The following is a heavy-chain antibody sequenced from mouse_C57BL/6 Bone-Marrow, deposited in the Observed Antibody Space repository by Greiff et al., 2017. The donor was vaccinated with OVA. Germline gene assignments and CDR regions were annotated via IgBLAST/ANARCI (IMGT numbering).Heavy chain of an antibody. J-gene: IGHJ4*01. CDR1: GFTFSSYA. CDR3: ASLLVYYAMDY. CDR2: ISDGGSYT. Sequence: EVKLVESGGGLVKPGGSLKLSCAASGFTFSSYAMSWVRQTPEKRLEWVATISDGGSYTYYPDNVKGRFTISRDNAKNNLYLQMSHLKSEDTAMYYRASLLVYYAMDYWGQGTSVTVSS. V-gene: IGHV5-4*03.